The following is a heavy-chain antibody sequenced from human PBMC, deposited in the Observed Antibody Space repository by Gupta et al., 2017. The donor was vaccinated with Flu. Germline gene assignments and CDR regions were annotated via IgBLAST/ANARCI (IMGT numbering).Heavy chain of an antibody. Sequence: EVQLVESGGGLVKPGGSLRLSCAASGFAFSRYWMPWVRQTPGQGLVWISRINPDGSTTNYADSVEDRFTISRDNAENTLYLQMNILRLEDTAVYYCARVPYSGYSTFDPWGQGTLVTVSS. CDR2: INPDGSTT. V-gene: IGHV3-74*01. CDR3: ARVPYSGYSTFDP. J-gene: IGHJ5*02. CDR1: GFAFSRYW. D-gene: IGHD4-11*01.